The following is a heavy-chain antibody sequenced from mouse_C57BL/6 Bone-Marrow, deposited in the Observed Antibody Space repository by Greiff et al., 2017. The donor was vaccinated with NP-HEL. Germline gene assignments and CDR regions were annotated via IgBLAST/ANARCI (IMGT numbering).Heavy chain of an antibody. Sequence: VQLQQSVAELVRPGASVKLSCTASGFNIKNPYMHWVKQRPEQGLEWIGRIDPANGNTKYAPKFQGKATITADTSSNTAYLQLSSLTSEDTAIYYCASPIYYGNYRFAYWGQGTLVTVSA. V-gene: IGHV14-3*01. J-gene: IGHJ3*01. CDR2: IDPANGNT. CDR3: ASPIYYGNYRFAY. D-gene: IGHD2-1*01. CDR1: GFNIKNPY.